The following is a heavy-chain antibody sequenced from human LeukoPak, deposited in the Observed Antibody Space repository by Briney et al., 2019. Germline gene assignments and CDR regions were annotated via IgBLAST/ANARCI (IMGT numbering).Heavy chain of an antibody. D-gene: IGHD3-9*01. Sequence: SETLSLTCTVSGGSISSYYWSWIRQPPGKGLEWIGYIYYSGSTNYNPSLKSRVTISVDTSKNQFSLKLSSVTAADTAVYYCARVFDYRPFDYWGQGTLVTVSS. CDR1: GGSISSYY. CDR3: ARVFDYRPFDY. V-gene: IGHV4-59*01. CDR2: IYYSGST. J-gene: IGHJ4*02.